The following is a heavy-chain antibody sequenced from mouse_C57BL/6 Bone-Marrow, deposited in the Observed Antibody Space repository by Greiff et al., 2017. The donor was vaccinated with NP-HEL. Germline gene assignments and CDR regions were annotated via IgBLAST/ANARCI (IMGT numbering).Heavy chain of an antibody. CDR3: TRSRANWDGWFAY. CDR1: GYTFTDYE. Sequence: QVQLQQSGAELVRPGASVTLSCKASGYTFTDYEMHWVKQTPVHGLEWIGAIDPETGGTAYNQKFKGKAILTADKSSSTAYMVLRSLTSEDSAVYYCTRSRANWDGWFAYWGQGTLVTVSA. J-gene: IGHJ3*01. D-gene: IGHD4-1*01. CDR2: IDPETGGT. V-gene: IGHV1-15*01.